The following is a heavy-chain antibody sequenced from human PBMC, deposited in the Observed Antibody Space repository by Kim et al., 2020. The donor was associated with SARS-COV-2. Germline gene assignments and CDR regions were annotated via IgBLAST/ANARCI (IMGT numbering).Heavy chain of an antibody. CDR1: GYSFSNYW. D-gene: IGHD3-22*01. Sequence: GESLKISCKGSGYSFSNYWITWVRQMPGKGLEWMGRIDPSDSYATYSPSFQGHVTISTDKSMNTAYLHWSSLKASDTAIYFCARHEEGFYYDSSDYDALDIWGQGTLVTVSS. J-gene: IGHJ3*02. CDR3: ARHEEGFYYDSSDYDALDI. CDR2: IDPSDSYA. V-gene: IGHV5-10-1*01.